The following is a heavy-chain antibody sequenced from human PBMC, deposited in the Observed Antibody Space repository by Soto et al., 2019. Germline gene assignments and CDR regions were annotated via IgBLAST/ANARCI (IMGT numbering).Heavy chain of an antibody. CDR2: ISYDGSNK. CDR3: ATRYCSSTSCFHSYYYGMDV. V-gene: IGHV3-30-3*01. J-gene: IGHJ6*02. D-gene: IGHD2-2*01. CDR1: GFTFSSYA. Sequence: QVQLVESGGGVVQPGRSLRLSCAASGFTFSSYAMHWVRQAPGKGLEWVAVISYDGSNKYYADSVKGRFTISRDNSKNTLYLQMNSLRAEDTAVYYCATRYCSSTSCFHSYYYGMDVWGQGNTVTVSS.